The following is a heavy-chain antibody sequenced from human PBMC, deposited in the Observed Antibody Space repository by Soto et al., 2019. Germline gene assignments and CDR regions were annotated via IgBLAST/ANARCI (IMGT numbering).Heavy chain of an antibody. Sequence: ASVKVSCKASGFTFTSSAVQWVRQARGQRLEWIGWIVVGSGNTNYAQKFQERVTITRDMSTSTAYMELSSLRSEDTAVYYCAADQDGGSYVLTLGYWGQGTLVTVSS. J-gene: IGHJ4*02. CDR2: IVVGSGNT. CDR1: GFTFTSSA. V-gene: IGHV1-58*01. D-gene: IGHD1-26*01. CDR3: AADQDGGSYVLTLGY.